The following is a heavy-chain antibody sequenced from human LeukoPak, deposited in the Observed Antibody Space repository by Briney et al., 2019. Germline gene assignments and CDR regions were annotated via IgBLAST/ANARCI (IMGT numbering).Heavy chain of an antibody. Sequence: PSETLSLTCAVYGGSLSGFYWNWIRQPPGKGLEWIGSIYYSGSTYYNPSLKSRVTISVDTSKNQFSLKLSSVTAADTAVYYCARRVTTRFDPWGQGTLVTVSS. CDR1: GGSLSGFY. J-gene: IGHJ5*02. V-gene: IGHV4-34*01. CDR3: ARRVTTRFDP. CDR2: IYYSGST. D-gene: IGHD5-12*01.